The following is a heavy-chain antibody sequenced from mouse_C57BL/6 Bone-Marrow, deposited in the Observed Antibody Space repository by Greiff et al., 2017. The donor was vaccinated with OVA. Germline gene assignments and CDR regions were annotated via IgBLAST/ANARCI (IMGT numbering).Heavy chain of an antibody. J-gene: IGHJ1*03. CDR3: ARIGYYYGSSLWWYFGV. Sequence: QVQLQQPGAELVRPGTSVKLSCKASGYTFTSYWMHWVKQRPGQGLEWIGGIDPSDSYTNYNQKFKGKATLTVDTSSSTAYMQLSSLPSEDSAVYYCARIGYYYGSSLWWYFGVWGTGTTVTVSS. V-gene: IGHV1-59*01. CDR1: GYTFTSYW. D-gene: IGHD1-1*01. CDR2: IDPSDSYT.